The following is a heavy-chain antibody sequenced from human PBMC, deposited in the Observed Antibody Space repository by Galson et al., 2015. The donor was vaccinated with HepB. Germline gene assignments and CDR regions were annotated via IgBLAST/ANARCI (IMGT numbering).Heavy chain of an antibody. Sequence: PALVKPTQTLTLTCSFSGFSLSTSGVGVGWIRQPPGKALECLALIYWADNNLYSLSLKSRLTITKDTSKNQVVLTMTNMDPVDTATYYCAHRPGPISYIGAGYFDYWGQGSLVTVSS. CDR2: IYWADNN. D-gene: IGHD2-8*01. J-gene: IGHJ4*02. CDR1: GFSLSTSGVG. CDR3: AHRPGPISYIGAGYFDY. V-gene: IGHV2-5*02.